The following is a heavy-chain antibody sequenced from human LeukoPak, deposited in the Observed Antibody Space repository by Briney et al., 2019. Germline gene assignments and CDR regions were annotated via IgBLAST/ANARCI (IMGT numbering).Heavy chain of an antibody. D-gene: IGHD3-10*01. CDR1: GYTFTSYG. Sequence: GASVKVSCKASGYTFTSYGISWVRQAPGQGLEWMGWISAYNGNTNYAQKLQGRVTMTTDTSTSTAYMELKSLRSDDTAVYYCAXXXXXXXXYYYGSGRRDTFDYWGQGTLVTVSS. V-gene: IGHV1-18*01. CDR3: AXXXXXXXXYYYGSGRRDTFDY. J-gene: IGHJ4*02. CDR2: ISAYNGNT.